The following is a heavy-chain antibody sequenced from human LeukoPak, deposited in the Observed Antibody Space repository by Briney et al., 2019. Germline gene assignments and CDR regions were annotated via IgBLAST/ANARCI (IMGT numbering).Heavy chain of an antibody. J-gene: IGHJ4*02. CDR1: GGSISSYY. V-gene: IGHV4-59*01. CDR3: ARGNGYSYGYSPDY. CDR2: IYYSGST. D-gene: IGHD5-18*01. Sequence: PSETLSLTCTVSGGSISSYYWSWIRQPPGKGLGWIGYIYYSGSTNYNPSLKSRVTISVDTSKNQFSLKLSSVTAADTAVYYCARGNGYSYGYSPDYWGQGTLVTVSS.